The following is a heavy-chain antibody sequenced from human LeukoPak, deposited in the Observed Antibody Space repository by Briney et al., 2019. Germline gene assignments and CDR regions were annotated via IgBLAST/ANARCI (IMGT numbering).Heavy chain of an antibody. CDR2: INSDGSST. Sequence: PGGSLRLSCAASGFTFSSYWMHWVRQAPGKGLVWVSRINSDGSSTGYADSVKGRFTISRDNAKNTLYLQMNSLRAEDTAVYYCARVAALWFGEFGAFDIWGQGTMVAVSS. CDR1: GFTFSSYW. J-gene: IGHJ3*02. V-gene: IGHV3-74*01. CDR3: ARVAALWFGEFGAFDI. D-gene: IGHD3-10*01.